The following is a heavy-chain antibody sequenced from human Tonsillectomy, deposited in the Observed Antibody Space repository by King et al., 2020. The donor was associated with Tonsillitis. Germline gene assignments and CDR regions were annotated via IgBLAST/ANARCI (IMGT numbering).Heavy chain of an antibody. D-gene: IGHD3-16*01. CDR2: ISNDGSNE. CDR1: GFTFSDYA. Sequence: VQLVESGGGVVQPGTSLRLSCAASGFTFSDYAMHWVRQAPGKGLEWVALISNDGSNEYYADSVKGRFTISRDNSKNTLLLQMNSLRTEDTAVYYCARDILEIGAPVDHWGQGTQVIVSS. V-gene: IGHV3-30-3*01. CDR3: ARDILEIGAPVDH. J-gene: IGHJ5*02.